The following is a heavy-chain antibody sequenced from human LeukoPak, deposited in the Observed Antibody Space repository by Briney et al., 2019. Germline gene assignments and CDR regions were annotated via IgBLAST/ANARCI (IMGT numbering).Heavy chain of an antibody. CDR3: SRDERLVPFDY. D-gene: IGHD6-19*01. CDR2: LNPNNGDT. Sequence: GASVKVSCKASGYTFTGYYMHWVRQAPGQGPEWMGWLNPNNGDTGYSQKFQGRVTMTRDTSISTAYLELSSLTLDDTAVYYCSRDERLVPFDYWGQGTLVAVSS. CDR1: GYTFTGYY. V-gene: IGHV1-2*02. J-gene: IGHJ4*02.